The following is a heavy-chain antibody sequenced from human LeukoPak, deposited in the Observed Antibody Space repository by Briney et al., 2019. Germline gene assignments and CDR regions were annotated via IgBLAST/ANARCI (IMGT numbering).Heavy chain of an antibody. CDR1: GGSISGDY. J-gene: IGHJ4*02. CDR2: ISNSGTTT. CDR3: ARHFALVPSPYPDY. V-gene: IGHV3-11*04. Sequence: KTSETLSLTCTVSGGSISGDYWSWIRQAPGKGLEWISYISNSGTTTYYADSVKGRFTISRDNAKNSLFLQMNSLRAEDTAVYYCARHFALVPSPYPDYWGQGTLVTVSS. D-gene: IGHD2-2*01.